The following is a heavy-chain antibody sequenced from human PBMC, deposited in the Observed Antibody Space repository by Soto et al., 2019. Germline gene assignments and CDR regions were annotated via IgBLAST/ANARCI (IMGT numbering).Heavy chain of an antibody. D-gene: IGHD3-10*01. CDR2: ISSGSGIT. J-gene: IGHJ6*02. CDR3: AKIGTYLRMDV. Sequence: EVQLVESGGGLVQPGGSLRLSCAVSGFTFSSYSMNWVRQAPGKGLEWVSYISSGSGITYYADSVKGRFSISRDNANNSLYLQMNSLRVEDTAVYYCAKIGTYLRMDVWGQGTTVTVSS. CDR1: GFTFSSYS. V-gene: IGHV3-48*01.